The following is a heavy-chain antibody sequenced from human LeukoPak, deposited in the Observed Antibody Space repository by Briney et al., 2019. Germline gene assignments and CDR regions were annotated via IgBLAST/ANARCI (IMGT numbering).Heavy chain of an antibody. Sequence: SETLSLTCTVSGGSMSNSYWSWIRQPPGKGLEWIGSIHYSGSTNYNPSLESRVTIPLDMSKNQFSLRLSSVTAADTAVYYCAKDRVPGGYWGQGTLVTVSS. CDR3: AKDRVPGGY. V-gene: IGHV4-59*01. D-gene: IGHD2-2*01. CDR2: IHYSGST. J-gene: IGHJ4*02. CDR1: GGSMSNSY.